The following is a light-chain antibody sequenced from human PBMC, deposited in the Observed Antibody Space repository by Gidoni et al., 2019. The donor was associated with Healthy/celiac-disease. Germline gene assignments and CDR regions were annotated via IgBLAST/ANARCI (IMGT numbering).Light chain of an antibody. CDR2: KAS. V-gene: IGKV1-5*03. CDR1: QSISSW. Sequence: DIQMTQSPSTLSASVGDRVTITCRARQSISSWLAWYQQKPGKAPKLLIYKASSLESGVPSRFSGSGSGTEFTLTISSLQPDDFATYYCQRYNSYSPWTFGQGTKVEIK. CDR3: QRYNSYSPWT. J-gene: IGKJ1*01.